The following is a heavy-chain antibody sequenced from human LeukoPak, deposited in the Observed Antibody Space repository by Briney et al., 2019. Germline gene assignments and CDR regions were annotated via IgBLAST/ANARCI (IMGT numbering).Heavy chain of an antibody. Sequence: GGSLRLSCAASGFTFSSHGMHWVRQAPGKGLEWVAVIWYDGSNKFYADSVKGRFTISRDNSKNTLDLQMNSLRAEDTAMYYCAKDQKWAAAGYYFDSWGQGTLVTVSS. V-gene: IGHV3-30*02. CDR1: GFTFSSHG. CDR3: AKDQKWAAAGYYFDS. D-gene: IGHD6-13*01. CDR2: IWYDGSNK. J-gene: IGHJ4*02.